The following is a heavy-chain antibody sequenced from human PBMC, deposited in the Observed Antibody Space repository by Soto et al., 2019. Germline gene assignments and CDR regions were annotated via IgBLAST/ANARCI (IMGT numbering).Heavy chain of an antibody. CDR2: IYYIGST. CDR1: GGSISSGGYY. CDR3: ARYFMVRGVMSAFDL. J-gene: IGHJ3*01. Sequence: QVQLQESGPGLVKPSQTLSLTCTVSGGSISSGGYYWSWIRQHPGKGLEWIRYIYYIGSTYYNPSLKSRVTISVDTSKNQFSLKLSSVTAADTAVYYCARYFMVRGVMSAFDLWGQGTMVTVSS. V-gene: IGHV4-31*03. D-gene: IGHD3-10*01.